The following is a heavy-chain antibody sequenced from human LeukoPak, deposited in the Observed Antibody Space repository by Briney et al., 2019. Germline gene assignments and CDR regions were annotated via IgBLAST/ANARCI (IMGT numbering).Heavy chain of an antibody. CDR2: ISYDGSNK. Sequence: GGSLRLSCAASGFTFSSYAMHWVRQAPGKGLEWVAVISYDGSNKYYADSVKGRFTVFRYNSKNMLYLQMDRLRADDTAVYYCAKRDGPYFFDYWGQGTPVTVSS. CDR1: GFTFSSYA. V-gene: IGHV3-30-3*01. J-gene: IGHJ4*02. CDR3: AKRDGPYFFDY.